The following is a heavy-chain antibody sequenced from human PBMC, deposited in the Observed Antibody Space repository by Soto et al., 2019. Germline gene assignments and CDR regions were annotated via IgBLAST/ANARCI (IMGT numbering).Heavy chain of an antibody. CDR1: GYTFTSYG. J-gene: IGHJ6*02. CDR3: ARDPNDSSAYYHHYYYGMDV. CDR2: INAGNVNT. V-gene: IGHV1-3*01. D-gene: IGHD3-22*01. Sequence: ASVKVSFKASGYTFTSYGIHWVRQAPGQRLEWTGWINAGNVNTKYSEKFRGRVTITRDTSASTAYLELSSLRSEDTAVYYCARDPNDSSAYYHHYYYGMDVWGQGTTVTVS.